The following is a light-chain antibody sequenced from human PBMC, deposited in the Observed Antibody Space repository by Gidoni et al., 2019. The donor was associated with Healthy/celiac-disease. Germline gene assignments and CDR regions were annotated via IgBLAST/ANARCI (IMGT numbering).Light chain of an antibody. CDR3: GYYAGSYKV. J-gene: IGLJ2*01. CDR2: DVS. V-gene: IGLV2-11*01. CDR1: SSDVGGYNY. Sequence: QSALTQPRAVSGSPGHSGTISCTGTSSDVGGYNYVSWYQQPPGKAPKLMIYDVSKRTSGVPDRFYGSKAGNTAALTIAGLQAEDEADYYCGYYAGSYKVVGGGTKLTVL.